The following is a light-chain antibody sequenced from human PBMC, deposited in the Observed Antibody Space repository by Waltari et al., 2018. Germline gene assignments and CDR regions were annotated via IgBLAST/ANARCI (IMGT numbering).Light chain of an antibody. Sequence: EIVLTQSKGTCSLSPVEITTLACRASQRVSRALAWYQQRPGQAPRLLISGASNRATGIPDRFSGSGSGTDFSLTISSLEPEDFAVYYCQHYVRLPATFGQGTKVEIK. CDR3: QHYVRLPAT. CDR1: QRVSRA. J-gene: IGKJ1*01. CDR2: GAS. V-gene: IGKV3-20*01.